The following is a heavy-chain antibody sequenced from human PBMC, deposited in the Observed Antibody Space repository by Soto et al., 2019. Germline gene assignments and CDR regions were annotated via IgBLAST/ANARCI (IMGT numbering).Heavy chain of an antibody. Sequence: GASVKVSCKASGGTFSSYAISWVRQAPGQGLEWMGGIIPIFGTANYAQKFQGRVTITADESTSTAYMELSSLRSEDTAVYYCARASYYYDSKMYYYYYGMDVWGRGTTVTVSS. CDR1: GGTFSSYA. CDR2: IIPIFGTA. J-gene: IGHJ6*02. V-gene: IGHV1-69*13. CDR3: ARASYYYDSKMYYYYYGMDV. D-gene: IGHD3-3*01.